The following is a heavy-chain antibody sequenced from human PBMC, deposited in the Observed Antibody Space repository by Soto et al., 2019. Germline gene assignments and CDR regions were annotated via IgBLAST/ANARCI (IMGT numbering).Heavy chain of an antibody. D-gene: IGHD4-17*01. V-gene: IGHV1-69*02. Sequence: QVQLVQSGAEVKKPGSSVKVSCKASGGTFSSYTISWVRQAPGQGLEWMGRIIPILGIANSAQKFQGRGTITADKSTSTAYMELSSLRSEDTAVYYCAAEYGGNSAWGQGTLVTVYS. CDR1: GGTFSSYT. J-gene: IGHJ4*02. CDR2: IIPILGIA. CDR3: AAEYGGNSA.